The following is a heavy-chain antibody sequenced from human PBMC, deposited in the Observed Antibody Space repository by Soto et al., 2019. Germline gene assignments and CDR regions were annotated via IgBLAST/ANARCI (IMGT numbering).Heavy chain of an antibody. CDR3: TPSSGYDFWSGYYYYYGMDV. CDR2: IRSKANSYAT. Sequence: LRLSCAASGFTFSGSAMHWVRQASGKGLEWVGRIRSKANSYATAYAASVKGRFTISRDDSKNTAYLQMNSLKTEDTAVYYCTPSSGYDFWSGYYYYYGMDVWGQGTTVTVSS. CDR1: GFTFSGSA. V-gene: IGHV3-73*01. D-gene: IGHD3-3*01. J-gene: IGHJ6*02.